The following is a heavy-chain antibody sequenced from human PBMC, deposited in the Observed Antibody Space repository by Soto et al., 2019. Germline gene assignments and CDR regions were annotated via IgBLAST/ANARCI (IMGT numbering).Heavy chain of an antibody. D-gene: IGHD1-7*01. CDR2: IYYSGST. Sequence: QVQLQESGPGLVKPSETLSLTCTVSGGSISSYYWSWIRQPPGKGLEWIGYIYYSGSTNYNPSPKSRVTISVDTSKNQFSLKLSSVTAADTAVYYCARDLNGTTWGHYYYYGMDVWGQGTTVTVSS. CDR1: GGSISSYY. V-gene: IGHV4-59*01. CDR3: ARDLNGTTWGHYYYYGMDV. J-gene: IGHJ6*02.